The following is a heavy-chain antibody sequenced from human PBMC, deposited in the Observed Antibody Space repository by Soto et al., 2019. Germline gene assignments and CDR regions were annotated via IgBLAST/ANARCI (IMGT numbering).Heavy chain of an antibody. CDR1: GGTFSSYT. J-gene: IGHJ4*02. V-gene: IGHV1-69*08. Sequence: QVQLVQSGAEVKKPGSSVKVSCKASGGTFSSYTISWVRQAPGQGLEWMGRIIPILGIANYAQKFQGRVTIXAXTSTSTAYMELSSLRSEDTAVYYCARDHRGEQNFDYWGQGTLVTVSS. CDR2: IIPILGIA. D-gene: IGHD3-16*01. CDR3: ARDHRGEQNFDY.